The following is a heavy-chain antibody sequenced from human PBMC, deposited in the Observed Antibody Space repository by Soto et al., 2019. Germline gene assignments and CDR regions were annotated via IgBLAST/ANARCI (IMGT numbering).Heavy chain of an antibody. V-gene: IGHV1-3*01. Sequence: QVQLVESGGGVVQPGRSLRLSCAASGYTFSSNAIHWVRQAPGPELEWMGWINGGNGNAKYSQEFQGRVTITRDTSASTAYLELSSLRSEDTAVYYCARETGRGIVVVPAAKEINWFDPWGQGTLVTVSS. CDR1: GYTFSSNA. CDR3: ARETGRGIVVVPAAKEINWFDP. J-gene: IGHJ5*02. D-gene: IGHD2-2*01. CDR2: INGGNGNA.